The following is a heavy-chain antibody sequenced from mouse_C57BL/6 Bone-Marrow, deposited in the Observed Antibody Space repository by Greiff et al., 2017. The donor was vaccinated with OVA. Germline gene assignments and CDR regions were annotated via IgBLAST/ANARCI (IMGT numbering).Heavy chain of an antibody. Sequence: EVKLQESGEGLVKPGGSLKLSCAASGFTFSSYAMSWVRQTPEKRLEWVAYISSGGDYIYYADTVKGRFTISRDNARNTLYLQMSSLKSEDTAMYYCTREAHYYGSSRYAMDYWGQGTSVTVSS. CDR2: ISSGGDYI. CDR1: GFTFSSYA. CDR3: TREAHYYGSSRYAMDY. D-gene: IGHD1-1*01. V-gene: IGHV5-9-1*02. J-gene: IGHJ4*01.